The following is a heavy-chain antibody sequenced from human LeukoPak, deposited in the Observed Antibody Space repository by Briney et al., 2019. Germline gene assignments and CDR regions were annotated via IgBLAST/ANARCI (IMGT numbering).Heavy chain of an antibody. CDR1: GFTFSSYS. J-gene: IGHJ4*02. Sequence: GGSLRLSCAASGFTFSSYSMNWVRQAPGKGLEWVSSISSSSSYIYYADSVKGRFTISRDNAKNSLYLQMNSLRAEDTAVYYCARDRYGDYGSYFDYWGQGTLVTVSS. CDR3: ARDRYGDYGSYFDY. D-gene: IGHD4-17*01. V-gene: IGHV3-21*01. CDR2: ISSSSSYI.